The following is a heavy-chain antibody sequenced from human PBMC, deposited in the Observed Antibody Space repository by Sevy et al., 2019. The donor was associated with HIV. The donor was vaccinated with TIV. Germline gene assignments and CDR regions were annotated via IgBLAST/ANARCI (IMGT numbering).Heavy chain of an antibody. CDR3: VKEVSEYSYSDY. D-gene: IGHD5-18*01. V-gene: IGHV3-23*01. CDR1: GFTFSNYA. J-gene: IGHJ4*02. CDR2: FSGSAHRT. Sequence: GGSLRLSCAASGFTFSNYAMSWVRQTPGKGLEWVSAFSGSAHRTYYTDSVKGRFTISRDNSKNMLFLQMNSLRAEDTAVYYCVKEVSEYSYSDYWGQGTLGTVSS.